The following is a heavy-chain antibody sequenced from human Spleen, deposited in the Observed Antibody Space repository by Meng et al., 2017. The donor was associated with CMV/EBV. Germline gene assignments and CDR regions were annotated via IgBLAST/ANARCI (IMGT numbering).Heavy chain of an antibody. J-gene: IGHJ4*02. D-gene: IGHD6-19*01. CDR1: GDSVSSNSGA. CDR3: AGDGSGWFYFDH. CDR2: TYYRSKWYR. Sequence: SCAISGDSVSSNSGAWNWIRQSPSRGLEWLGRTYYRSKWYRDYAVSVKSRITINADTSKNQFSLQLSSVTPEDTAVYYCAGDGSGWFYFDHWGRGTLVTVSS. V-gene: IGHV6-1*01.